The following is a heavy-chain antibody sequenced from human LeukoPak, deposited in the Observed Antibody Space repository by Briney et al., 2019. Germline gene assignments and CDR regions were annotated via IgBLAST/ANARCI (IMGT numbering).Heavy chain of an antibody. J-gene: IGHJ4*02. CDR2: ISYDGSNK. V-gene: IGHV3-30-3*01. Sequence: GGSLRFSCAASGFTFSSYAMHWVRQAPGKGLEWVAVISYDGSNKYYADSVKGRFTISRDNSKNTLYLQMNSLRAEDTAVYYCATAYGSGSYPLDYWGQGTLVTVSS. CDR3: ATAYGSGSYPLDY. D-gene: IGHD3-10*01. CDR1: GFTFSSYA.